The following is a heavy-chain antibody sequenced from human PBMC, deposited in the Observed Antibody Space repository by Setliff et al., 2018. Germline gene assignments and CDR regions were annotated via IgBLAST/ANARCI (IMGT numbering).Heavy chain of an antibody. D-gene: IGHD3-22*01. CDR1: RFTFSNYG. CDR3: VRDRWKVIVNRADDAFDI. Sequence: PGGSLRLPCSASRFTFSNYGMSWVRQAPGKGLEWVANIKEDGSEKYYVDSVKGRFTIARDNAKNSLDLQMNSLRGEDTAVYYCVRDRWKVIVNRADDAFDIWGQGTMVTVSS. V-gene: IGHV3-7*01. CDR2: IKEDGSEK. J-gene: IGHJ3*02.